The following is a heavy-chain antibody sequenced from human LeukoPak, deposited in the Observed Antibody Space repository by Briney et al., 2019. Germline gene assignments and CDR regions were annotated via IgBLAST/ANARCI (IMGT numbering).Heavy chain of an antibody. Sequence: ASVTVSCKACGYTFTSFGISWVRQAPGQGLEWMGWINAYNTNTKSAQRLQGRVTMTTDTSASTAYMELGSLRTDDTAVYYCATSDGTVTTFQYWGQGTLVTVSS. V-gene: IGHV1-18*01. CDR2: INAYNTNT. CDR3: ATSDGTVTTFQY. D-gene: IGHD4-11*01. CDR1: GYTFTSFG. J-gene: IGHJ4*02.